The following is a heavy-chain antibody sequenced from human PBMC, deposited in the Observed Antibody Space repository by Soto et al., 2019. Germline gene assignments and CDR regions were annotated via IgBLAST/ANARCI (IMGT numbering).Heavy chain of an antibody. J-gene: IGHJ4*02. D-gene: IGHD1-26*01. CDR1: GDSISSGGYY. CDR3: ASTYYTGNSGPFDY. CDR2: IYYSGTT. Sequence: PSETLSLTCTVSGDSISSGGYYWSWIRQHPGKGLEWIGYIYYSGTTYYNPSLESRVTISADTSENQFSLKVNSVTVADTAVYYCASTYYTGNSGPFDYWGQGTLVTVSS. V-gene: IGHV4-31*03.